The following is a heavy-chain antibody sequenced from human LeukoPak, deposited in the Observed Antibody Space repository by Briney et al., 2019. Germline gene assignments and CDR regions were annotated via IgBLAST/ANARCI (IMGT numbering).Heavy chain of an antibody. Sequence: ASVKVSCKASGYTFTDDYIHWLLQAAGQGLESMGWFNPNRGGTDYARKFQGRVTMTGDTSISTVYMDLTRLKADDMAVYYCARVIKVAGSKGYFDLWGQGTLITVSS. D-gene: IGHD6-19*01. V-gene: IGHV1-2*02. CDR1: GYTFTDDY. J-gene: IGHJ1*01. CDR2: FNPNRGGT. CDR3: ARVIKVAGSKGYFDL.